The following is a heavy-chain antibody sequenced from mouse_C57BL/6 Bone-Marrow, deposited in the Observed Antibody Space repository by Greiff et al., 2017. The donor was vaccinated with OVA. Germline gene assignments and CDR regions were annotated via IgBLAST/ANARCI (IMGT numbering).Heavy chain of an antibody. CDR3: AREDYSNYDYYFDY. CDR1: GYTFTDYN. D-gene: IGHD2-5*01. Sequence: SGPELVKPGASVKMSCKASGYTFTDYNMHWVKQSHGKSLEWIGYINPNNGGTSYNQKFKGKATLTVNKSSSTAYMELRSLTSEDSAVYYCAREDYSNYDYYFDYWGQGTTLTVSS. J-gene: IGHJ2*01. CDR2: INPNNGGT. V-gene: IGHV1-22*01.